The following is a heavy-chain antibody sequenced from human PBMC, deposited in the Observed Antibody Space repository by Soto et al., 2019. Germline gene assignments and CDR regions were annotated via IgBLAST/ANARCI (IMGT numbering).Heavy chain of an antibody. CDR2: ISAYYGNT. CDR1: GYTFTSYG. J-gene: IGHJ5*02. CDR3: ARDRRYSSSWGGGNWFDP. Sequence: QVQLVQSGAEVKKPGASVKVSCKASGYTFTSYGISWVRQAPGQGLEWMGWISAYYGNTNYAQKLQGRVTMTTDTSTSTAYMELRSLRSDDTAVYYCARDRRYSSSWGGGNWFDPWGQGTLVTVSS. V-gene: IGHV1-18*04. D-gene: IGHD6-13*01.